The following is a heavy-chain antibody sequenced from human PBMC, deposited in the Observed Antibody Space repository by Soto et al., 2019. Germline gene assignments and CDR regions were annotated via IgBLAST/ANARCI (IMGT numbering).Heavy chain of an antibody. D-gene: IGHD3-16*01. V-gene: IGHV3-23*01. Sequence: EVQLLESGGGLVQPGGSLRLSCAASGFTFSSYAMNWVRQAPGEGLEWVSVITNSGGDKLHADSVKGRFTISRDNSKNTLYQKKNGVRAEDTAIYYCGKAAGGSPRGSRFFAFWGQGTRVTVSP. CDR2: ITNSGGDK. J-gene: IGHJ4*02. CDR1: GFTFSSYA. CDR3: GKAAGGSPRGSRFFAF.